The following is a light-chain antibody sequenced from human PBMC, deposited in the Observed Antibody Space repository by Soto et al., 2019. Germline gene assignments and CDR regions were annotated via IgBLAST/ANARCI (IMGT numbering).Light chain of an antibody. J-gene: IGKJ2*01. CDR3: QQYNNWPPYT. V-gene: IGKV3-15*01. CDR1: QSVRNN. CDR2: DAS. Sequence: IVMTQSPPTLPVSPGERATLSCRASQSVRNNLAWYQQKRGQAPRLLIYDASTRATGVPDRFSGSGSGTEFTLTISSLQSEDFAVYYCQQYNNWPPYTFGQGTKLEIK.